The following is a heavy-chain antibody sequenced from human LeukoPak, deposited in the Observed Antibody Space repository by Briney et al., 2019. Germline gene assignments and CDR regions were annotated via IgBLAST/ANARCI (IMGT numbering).Heavy chain of an antibody. CDR1: GYTFTSYG. CDR2: ISAYNGNT. V-gene: IGHV1-18*01. J-gene: IGHJ4*02. Sequence: ASMKVSCKASGYTFTSYGINWVRQAPGQGLEWMGWISAYNGNTNYAQKLQGRVTLTTDTSTSTAYMELRSLRSDDTAVYYCARGEAAAPTNYFDYWGQGTLVTVSS. CDR3: ARGEAAAPTNYFDY. D-gene: IGHD6-13*01.